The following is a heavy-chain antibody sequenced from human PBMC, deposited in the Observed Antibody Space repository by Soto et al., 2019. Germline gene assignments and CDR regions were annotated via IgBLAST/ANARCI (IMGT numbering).Heavy chain of an antibody. Sequence: PGGSLRLSCAASGFTFSIYWMHWVRPAPGKGLVWVSRINSDGSSTSYADSVKGRFTISRDNAKNTLYLQMNSLRAEDTAVYYCSREYCSGGSCYSDWFDPWGQGTLVTVSS. V-gene: IGHV3-74*01. J-gene: IGHJ5*02. CDR3: SREYCSGGSCYSDWFDP. CDR2: INSDGSST. CDR1: GFTFSIYW. D-gene: IGHD2-15*01.